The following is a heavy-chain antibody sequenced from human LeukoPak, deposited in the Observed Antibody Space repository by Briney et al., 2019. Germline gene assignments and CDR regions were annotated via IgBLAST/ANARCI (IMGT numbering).Heavy chain of an antibody. CDR3: ARGSGWYSFVL. CDR1: GGSFSGYY. V-gene: IGHV4-34*01. Sequence: SETLSLTCAVYGGSFSGYYWSWIRQPPGKGLEGIGEINHSGSTNYNPSLKSRVTISVDTSKNQFSLKPSSVTAAHTTVYYCARGSGWYSFVLGGQGT. J-gene: IGHJ4*02. D-gene: IGHD6-19*01. CDR2: INHSGST.